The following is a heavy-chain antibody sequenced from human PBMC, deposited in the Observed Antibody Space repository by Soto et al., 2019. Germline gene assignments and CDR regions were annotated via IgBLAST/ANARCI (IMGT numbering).Heavy chain of an antibody. J-gene: IGHJ4*02. CDR3: ARSNAAYDYIWGSYRFSKAPVDY. V-gene: IGHV3-21*01. D-gene: IGHD3-16*02. CDR1: GGPFSSYR. CDR2: ISSSSSYI. Sequence: GGSLRRSGAASGGPFSSYRRNWVRQAPGKGLEWVSSISSSSSYIYYADSVKGRFTISRDNAKNSLYLQMNSLRAEDTAVYYCARSNAAYDYIWGSYRFSKAPVDYWGQGTLVTVSS.